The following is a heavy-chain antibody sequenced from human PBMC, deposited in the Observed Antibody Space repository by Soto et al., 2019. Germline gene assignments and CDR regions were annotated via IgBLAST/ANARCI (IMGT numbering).Heavy chain of an antibody. D-gene: IGHD4-4*01. CDR1: GGTFSTYS. Sequence: VQLVQSGAEVRQPGSSVRVSCKASGGTFSTYSVTWVRQAPGQGLEWMGGIIPIYVSPYYAQKFLGRVSQTGDTYTNTAYLVVSSLTFEDTAIYLCAGGSATVIQVPFRDSGQGAQVLVSS. V-gene: IGHV1-69*06. J-gene: IGHJ4*02. CDR3: AGGSATVIQVPFRD. CDR2: IIPIYVSP.